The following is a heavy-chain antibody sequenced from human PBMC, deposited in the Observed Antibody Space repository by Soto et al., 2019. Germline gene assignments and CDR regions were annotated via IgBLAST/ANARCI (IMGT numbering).Heavy chain of an antibody. Sequence: QVQLVESGGGVVQPGRSLRLSCAASEFTFSDYAMHWVRQAPGKGLEWVAVISDDGDKVFYADSMKDRLTISRDNSKSTLFLKLTSLGPEDTALYYCARAHYNDSSGPSGHAFDIWGQGTLVTVSS. CDR3: ARAHYNDSSGPSGHAFDI. CDR2: ISDDGDKV. J-gene: IGHJ3*02. D-gene: IGHD3-22*01. V-gene: IGHV3-30-3*01. CDR1: EFTFSDYA.